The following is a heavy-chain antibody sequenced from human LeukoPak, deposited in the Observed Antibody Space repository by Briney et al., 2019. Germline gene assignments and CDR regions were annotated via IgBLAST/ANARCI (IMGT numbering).Heavy chain of an antibody. V-gene: IGHV4-61*02. CDR1: GGSISCGNYY. D-gene: IGHD3-16*01. Sequence: SETLSLTCTVSGGSISCGNYYWRWIRQPAGKGPEWIGRVYTYGNTNYTHSLKSRVTISIDTSRNQFSLKLRSVTAADTAVYYCARLLIYTPCFDYWSQGTLVTVSS. CDR2: VYTYGNT. CDR3: ARLLIYTPCFDY. J-gene: IGHJ4*02.